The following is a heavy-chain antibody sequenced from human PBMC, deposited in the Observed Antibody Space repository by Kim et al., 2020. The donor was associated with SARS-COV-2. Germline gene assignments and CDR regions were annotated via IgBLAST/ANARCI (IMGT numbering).Heavy chain of an antibody. D-gene: IGHD4-4*01. Sequence: GGSLRLSCAASGFTFVAYTMHWVRQAPGKGLEWVSAISWNGGNIYYADSVKGRFTISRDNAKNSLYLQMNSLRTEDTALYYCAKCKVTIFERAFYAMDVWGQGATVTVSS. CDR1: GFTFVAYT. CDR3: AKCKVTIFERAFYAMDV. CDR2: ISWNGGNI. J-gene: IGHJ6*02. V-gene: IGHV3-9*01.